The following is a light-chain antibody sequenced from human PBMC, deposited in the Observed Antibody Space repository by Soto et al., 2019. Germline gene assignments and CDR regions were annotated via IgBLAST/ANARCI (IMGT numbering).Light chain of an antibody. V-gene: IGKV3-11*01. CDR2: DAS. J-gene: IGKJ4*01. CDR1: QSISSY. Sequence: EVVLTQSPATLSLSPGERATLSCRASQSISSYLAWYQQKPGQAPRLLIYDASIRAPGIPARFSGSGSGTDFTLTITSLEPEDCAVYFCQQRANWPPLTFGGGTKVEIK. CDR3: QQRANWPPLT.